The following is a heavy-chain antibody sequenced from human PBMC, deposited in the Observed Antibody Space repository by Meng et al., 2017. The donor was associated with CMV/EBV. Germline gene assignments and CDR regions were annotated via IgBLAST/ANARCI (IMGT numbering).Heavy chain of an antibody. CDR1: GFTFSSYC. V-gene: IGHV3-7*01. CDR2: IQQDGSER. Sequence: GESLKISCAASGFTFSSYCMSWVRQAPGKGLEWVANIQQDGSERYYVDSVKGRFTISRDNAKNSLYLQMNSLRAEDTAVYYCARDTYYDILTGYYSPRGVDYWGQGTLVTVSS. D-gene: IGHD3-9*01. J-gene: IGHJ4*02. CDR3: ARDTYYDILTGYYSPRGVDY.